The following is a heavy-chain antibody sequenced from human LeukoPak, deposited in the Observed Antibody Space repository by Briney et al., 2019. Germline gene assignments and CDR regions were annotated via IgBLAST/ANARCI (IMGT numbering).Heavy chain of an antibody. J-gene: IGHJ4*02. CDR2: ISGSGGST. V-gene: IGHV3-23*01. Sequence: GGSLRLSCAASGFTFSSYGMSWVRQAPGKGLEWVSAISGSGGSTYYADSVKGRFTISRDNSKNTLYLQMNSLRAEDTAVYYCARAGITMIMVDWGQGTLVTVSS. CDR3: ARAGITMIMVD. D-gene: IGHD3-22*01. CDR1: GFTFSSYG.